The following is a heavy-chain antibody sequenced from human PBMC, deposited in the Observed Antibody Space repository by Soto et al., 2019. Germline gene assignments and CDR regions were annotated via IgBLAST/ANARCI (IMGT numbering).Heavy chain of an antibody. CDR2: IYHSGST. Sequence: SETRSLTCAVSGGSISSGGYSWSWIRQPPGKGLEWIGYIYHSGSTYYNPSLKSRVTISVDRSKNQFSLKLSSVTAADTAVYYCARDSYGPTGFDYWGQGTLVTVSS. J-gene: IGHJ4*02. D-gene: IGHD5-18*01. CDR3: ARDSYGPTGFDY. V-gene: IGHV4-30-2*01. CDR1: GGSISSGGYS.